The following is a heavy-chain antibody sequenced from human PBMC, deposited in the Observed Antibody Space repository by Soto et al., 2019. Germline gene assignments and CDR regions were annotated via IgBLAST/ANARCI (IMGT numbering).Heavy chain of an antibody. Sequence: QVQLEPSGAEVKKPGSSVTVSCKPSGGNFGISAITWVRQAPGQGLRWVGGIIPTVGTTHYAQKFEGRVSITADESTGTVYMELSRLTSDDTAIYYCTRDVGEPFYNYDMDVWGQGTTVTVSS. CDR1: GGNFGISA. CDR3: TRDVGEPFYNYDMDV. CDR2: IIPTVGTT. V-gene: IGHV1-69*01. J-gene: IGHJ6*02. D-gene: IGHD2-15*01.